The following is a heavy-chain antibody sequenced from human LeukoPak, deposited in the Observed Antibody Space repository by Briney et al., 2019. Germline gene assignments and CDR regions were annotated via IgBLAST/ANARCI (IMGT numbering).Heavy chain of an antibody. CDR3: ASDDYGDYAGGAFDI. CDR2: ISYDGSNK. Sequence: GGSLRLSCAASGFTFSSYGMHWVRQAPGKGLEWVAVISYDGSNKYYADSVKGRFTISRDNSKNTLYLQMNSLRAEDTAVYYCASDDYGDYAGGAFDIWGQGTMVTVSS. V-gene: IGHV3-30*03. D-gene: IGHD4-17*01. J-gene: IGHJ3*02. CDR1: GFTFSSYG.